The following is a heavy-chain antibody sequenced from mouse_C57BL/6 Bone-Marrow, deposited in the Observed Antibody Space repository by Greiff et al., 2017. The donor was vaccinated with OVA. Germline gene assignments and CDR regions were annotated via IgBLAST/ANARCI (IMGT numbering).Heavy chain of an antibody. D-gene: IGHD5-1*01. CDR2: LWSGGST. CDR3: ARNWGLPSAMDY. CDR1: GFSLTSYG. V-gene: IGHV2-2*01. Sequence: QVQLKESGPGLVQPSQSLSITCTVSGFSLTSYGVHWVRQSPGKGLEWLGRLWSGGSTDYNAAFISRLSISKDNSKSQVFFKMNSLQADDTAIYYCARNWGLPSAMDYWGQGTSVTVSS. J-gene: IGHJ4*01.